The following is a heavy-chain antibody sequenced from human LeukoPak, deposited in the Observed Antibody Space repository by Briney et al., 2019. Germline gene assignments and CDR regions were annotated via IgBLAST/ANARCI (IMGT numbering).Heavy chain of an antibody. CDR3: AKDFGDYESFDY. CDR1: GFTFSSYA. J-gene: IGHJ4*02. CDR2: ISGSGGST. V-gene: IGHV3-23*01. D-gene: IGHD4-17*01. Sequence: GGSLRLSCAASGFTFSSYAMSWVRQAPGKGLEWVSAISGSGGSTYYADSVKGRFTISGDNSKNTLYLQMNSLRAEDTAVYYCAKDFGDYESFDYWGQGTLVTVSS.